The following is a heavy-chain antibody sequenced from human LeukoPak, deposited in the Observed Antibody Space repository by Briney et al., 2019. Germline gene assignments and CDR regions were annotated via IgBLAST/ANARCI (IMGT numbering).Heavy chain of an antibody. CDR1: GFTVSSNY. J-gene: IGHJ4*02. Sequence: PGGSLRLSCAASGFTVSSNYMSWVRQVPGKGLVWVAHINNPGTGTTYADAVKGRFTISRDNAKNTLYLQMNSLRADDTAMYYCARGSGGFDYWGQGILVSVSS. D-gene: IGHD3-3*01. CDR2: INNPGTGT. CDR3: ARGSGGFDY. V-gene: IGHV3-74*01.